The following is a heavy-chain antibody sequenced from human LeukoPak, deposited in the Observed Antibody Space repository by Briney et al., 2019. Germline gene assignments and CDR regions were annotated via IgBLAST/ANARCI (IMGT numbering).Heavy chain of an antibody. D-gene: IGHD6-19*01. CDR2: IYSGGST. Sequence: PGGSLRLSCAASGFTVSSNYMSWVRQAPGKVLEWVSVIYSGGSTYYADSVKGRFTISRDNSKNTLYLQMNSLRAEDTAVYYCARVRLVRSYYFDYWGQGTLVTVSS. CDR3: ARVRLVRSYYFDY. J-gene: IGHJ4*02. CDR1: GFTVSSNY. V-gene: IGHV3-66*01.